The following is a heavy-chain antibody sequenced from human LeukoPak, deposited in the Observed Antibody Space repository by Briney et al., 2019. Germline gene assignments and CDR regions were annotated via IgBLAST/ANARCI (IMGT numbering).Heavy chain of an antibody. CDR3: ARGSFGGYSSRWNPVDY. CDR1: GYTFTSYG. J-gene: IGHJ4*02. D-gene: IGHD6-13*01. CDR2: ISAYNGNT. Sequence: ASVKVSCKASGYTFTSYGISWVRQAPGQGLEWMGWISAYNGNTNYAQKLQGRVTMTTDTSTSTAYMELRSLRSDDTAVYYCARGSFGGYSSRWNPVDYWGQGTLVTVSS. V-gene: IGHV1-18*01.